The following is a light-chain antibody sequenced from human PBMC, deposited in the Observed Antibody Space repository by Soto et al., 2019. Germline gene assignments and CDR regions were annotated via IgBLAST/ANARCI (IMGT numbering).Light chain of an antibody. CDR1: QSVSSNY. J-gene: IGKJ1*01. CDR2: DAS. V-gene: IGKV3-20*01. CDR3: QQYSSSRT. Sequence: ETVLTQSPGTLSLSPGARVPLSCRASQSVSSNYVAWYQQKPGQAPRLLMYDASSRATGIPDRFSGSGSGTDFTLTISRLEPEDFAVYYCQQYSSSRTFGQGTKV.